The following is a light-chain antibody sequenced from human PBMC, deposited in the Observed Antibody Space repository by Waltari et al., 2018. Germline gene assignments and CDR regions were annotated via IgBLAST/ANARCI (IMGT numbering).Light chain of an antibody. J-gene: IGLJ3*02. CDR2: STN. V-gene: IGLV7-43*01. CDR3: LLFYTDPQWV. Sequence: QTVVTQEPSLTVSPGGTVTLTCASSTGPVTSGHYPNWFQQKPGQAPRALIYSTNYKHPWTPARFSGSLLGGKAALTLSGVQPEDEADCYCLLFYTDPQWVFGGGTRLTVL. CDR1: TGPVTSGHY.